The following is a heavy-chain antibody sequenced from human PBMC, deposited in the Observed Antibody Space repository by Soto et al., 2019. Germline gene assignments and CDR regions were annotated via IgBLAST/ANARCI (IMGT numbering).Heavy chain of an antibody. Sequence: GGSLSLSCAASGFIFVAHAMSWVRQAPGEGLEWVSRINWNGGHTNYADSVKGRFTISRDNAKNTLYLQMNNLRAEDTAVYYCARGGDPDYWGQGTLVTVSS. J-gene: IGHJ4*02. CDR2: INWNGGHT. V-gene: IGHV3-20*04. D-gene: IGHD2-21*02. CDR1: GFIFVAHA. CDR3: ARGGDPDY.